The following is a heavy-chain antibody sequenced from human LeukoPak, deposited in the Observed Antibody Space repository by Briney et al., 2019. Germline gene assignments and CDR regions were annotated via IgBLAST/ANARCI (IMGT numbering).Heavy chain of an antibody. D-gene: IGHD4-11*01. J-gene: IGHJ6*03. CDR3: ARGTGVSTYYYYYYYMDV. V-gene: IGHV1-69*05. CDR2: IIPILDTT. CDR1: GGTFSSYA. Sequence: ASVKVSSKASGGTFSSYAISWVRQAPGQGREWMGGIIPILDTTNYAQKFQDRVTITTDESTNTASTDLSSLRSEDKAVYYCARGTGVSTYYYYYYYMDVWGKGTTVTVSS.